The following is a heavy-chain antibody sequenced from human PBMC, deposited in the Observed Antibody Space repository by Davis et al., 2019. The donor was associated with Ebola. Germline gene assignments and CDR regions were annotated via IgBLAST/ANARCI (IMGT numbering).Heavy chain of an antibody. V-gene: IGHV3-48*02. CDR1: GFTFTRYS. CDR2: ISSSSSTI. D-gene: IGHD3-22*01. Sequence: GESLKISCAASGFTFTRYSMNWVRQAPGKGLEWVSYISSSSSTIYYADSVKGRFTISRDNAKNSLYLQMNNLRDEDTAVYFCARAGVNSYDSSGYYYDYWGQGTLVTVSS. J-gene: IGHJ4*02. CDR3: ARAGVNSYDSSGYYYDY.